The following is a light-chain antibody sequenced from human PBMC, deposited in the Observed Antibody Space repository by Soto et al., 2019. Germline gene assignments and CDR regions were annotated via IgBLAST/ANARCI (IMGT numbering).Light chain of an antibody. CDR2: ATS. CDR3: QRYNNVPKT. CDR1: HDIGKN. V-gene: IGKV1-27*01. J-gene: IGKJ1*01. Sequence: DFLMTQSPSSLSASVGDTLTITCRASHDIGKNLAWYQQKPGKVPQVLIYATSTLQSGIPSRFSGSGSGKDFTLTISSLQPEDVATYYCQRYNNVPKTFGQGTKVEVK.